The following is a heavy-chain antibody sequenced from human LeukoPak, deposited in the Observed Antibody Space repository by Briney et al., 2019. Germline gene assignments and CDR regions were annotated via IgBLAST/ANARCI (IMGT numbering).Heavy chain of an antibody. CDR1: GFTLSSYS. CDR3: ARFPEGTWSIDF. Sequence: GGSLRLSCAASGFTLSSYSMNWVRQAPGKGLEWVSSISSSSGYVFYADSMKGRFTASRDNSKNSLYLQMNTLRAEDTAVYYCARFPEGTWSIDFWGQGTLVSVSS. V-gene: IGHV3-21*01. J-gene: IGHJ4*02. D-gene: IGHD1-1*01. CDR2: ISSSSGYV.